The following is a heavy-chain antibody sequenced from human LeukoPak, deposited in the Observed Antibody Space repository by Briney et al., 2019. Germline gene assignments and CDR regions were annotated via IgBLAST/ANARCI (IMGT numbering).Heavy chain of an antibody. CDR2: ISGSGGST. V-gene: IGHV3-23*01. Sequence: PGASLRLSCAASGFTFSSYAMSWVRQAPGKGLEWVSAISGSGGSTYYADSVKGRFTIPRDNSKNTLYLQMNSLRAEDTAVYYCAKRYYDFWSGYFFDYWGQGTLVTVSS. CDR3: AKRYYDFWSGYFFDY. CDR1: GFTFSSYA. D-gene: IGHD3-3*01. J-gene: IGHJ4*02.